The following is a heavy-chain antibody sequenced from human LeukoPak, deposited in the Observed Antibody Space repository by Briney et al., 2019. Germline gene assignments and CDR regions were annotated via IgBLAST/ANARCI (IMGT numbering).Heavy chain of an antibody. CDR3: VPSHYDSSGYALSFDY. Sequence: GASVKVSCKASGYTFTNYTINWVRLAPGQGLEWMGWINTNTGNPTYAQGFTGRFVFSLDTSVSTAYLQISSLKAEDTAVYYCVPSHYDSSGYALSFDYWGQGTLVTVSS. J-gene: IGHJ4*02. CDR1: GYTFTNYT. V-gene: IGHV7-4-1*02. CDR2: INTNTGNP. D-gene: IGHD3-22*01.